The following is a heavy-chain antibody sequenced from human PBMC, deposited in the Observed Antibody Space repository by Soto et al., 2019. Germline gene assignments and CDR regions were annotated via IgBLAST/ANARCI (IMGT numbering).Heavy chain of an antibody. CDR1: GFTFSGSA. Sequence: GSLRLSCAASGFTFSGSAMHWVRQASGKGLEWVGRIRSKANSYATAYAASVKGRFTISRDDSKNTAYLQMNSLKTEDTAVYYCTRVSYYYDSSGYEDLDYWGQGTLVTVSS. CDR2: IRSKANSYAT. J-gene: IGHJ4*02. V-gene: IGHV3-73*01. D-gene: IGHD3-22*01. CDR3: TRVSYYYDSSGYEDLDY.